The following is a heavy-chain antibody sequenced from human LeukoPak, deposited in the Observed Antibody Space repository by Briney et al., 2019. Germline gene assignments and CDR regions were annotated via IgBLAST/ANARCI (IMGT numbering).Heavy chain of an antibody. D-gene: IGHD1-26*01. Sequence: ASGKVSCKASGYTFTTYYLHWVRQAPGQGLEWRGIINPNAGDTGYARKFLGRVTMTRDTSTSTVYMELSSVRSEDTAVYYCARGEGYRVGAWWYFDYSGQGTLVTASS. V-gene: IGHV1-46*01. CDR1: GYTFTTYY. CDR2: INPNAGDT. CDR3: ARGEGYRVGAWWYFDY. J-gene: IGHJ4*02.